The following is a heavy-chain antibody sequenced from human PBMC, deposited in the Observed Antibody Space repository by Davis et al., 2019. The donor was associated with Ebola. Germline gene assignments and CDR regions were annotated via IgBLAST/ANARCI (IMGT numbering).Heavy chain of an antibody. J-gene: IGHJ4*02. Sequence: GGSLRLSCAASGFTFSSYGMHWVRQAPGKGLEWVAVIWYDGSNKYYADSVKGRFTISRDNSKNTLYLQMNSLRAEDTAVYYCARSRDGYYRALDYWGQGTLVTVSS. D-gene: IGHD5-24*01. V-gene: IGHV3-33*01. CDR2: IWYDGSNK. CDR3: ARSRDGYYRALDY. CDR1: GFTFSSYG.